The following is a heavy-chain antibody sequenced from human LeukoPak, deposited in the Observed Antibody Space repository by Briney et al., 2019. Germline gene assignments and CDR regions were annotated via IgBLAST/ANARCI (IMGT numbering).Heavy chain of an antibody. CDR3: AKEYCSSTSCFGPYYYYYMDV. CDR2: ISYDGSNK. Sequence: PGGSLRLSCAASGFTFSSYAMHWVRQAPGKGLEWVAVISYDGSNKYYADSVKGRFTISRDNSKNTLYLQMNSLRAEDTAVYYCAKEYCSSTSCFGPYYYYYMDVWGKGTTVTISS. D-gene: IGHD2-2*01. J-gene: IGHJ6*03. V-gene: IGHV3-30*04. CDR1: GFTFSSYA.